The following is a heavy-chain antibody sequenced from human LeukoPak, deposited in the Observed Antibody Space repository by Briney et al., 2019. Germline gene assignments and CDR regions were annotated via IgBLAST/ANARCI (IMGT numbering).Heavy chain of an antibody. CDR2: INTDGTGT. D-gene: IGHD1-26*01. CDR1: GFTFSNYW. J-gene: IGHJ4*02. Sequence: GGSLRLSCAASGFTFSNYWMHWVRQTPGKGLVWVSRINTDGTGTSYAGSVKGRFTISRDGAKNTLYLQMSGLRAEDTAVYYCARVKSGSYYPIDYWGQGTLVTVSS. V-gene: IGHV3-74*01. CDR3: ARVKSGSYYPIDY.